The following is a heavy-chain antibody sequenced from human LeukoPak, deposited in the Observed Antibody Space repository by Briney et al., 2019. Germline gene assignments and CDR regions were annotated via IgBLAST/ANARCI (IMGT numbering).Heavy chain of an antibody. V-gene: IGHV3-21*01. J-gene: IGHJ4*02. CDR2: NSSSSRYI. Sequence: GGSLRLSCAASGFTFRSYTMNWVRQAPGKGLEWVSSNSSSSRYIYYADSVKGRFTISRDNAKNSLYLQMNSLRAEDTAVYYCARGRGYYDSSGYYYEMYYFDYWGQGTLVTVSS. CDR3: ARGRGYYDSSGYYYEMYYFDY. CDR1: GFTFRSYT. D-gene: IGHD3-22*01.